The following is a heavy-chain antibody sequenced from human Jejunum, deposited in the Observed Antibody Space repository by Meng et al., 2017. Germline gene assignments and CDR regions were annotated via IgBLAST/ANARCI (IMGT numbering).Heavy chain of an antibody. D-gene: IGHD3-9*01. CDR1: GGSISSDY. CDR2: IYYSGNT. V-gene: IGHV4-59*01. CDR3: ARDILTGRYGMDV. Sequence: PETLSLTCTVSGGSISSDYWIWIRQPPGKGLEWIGYIYYSGNTNYNPSLKSRVTISLDTSKNQFSLKLSSVTAADTAVYYCARDILTGRYGMDVWGQGTTVTVSS. J-gene: IGHJ6*02.